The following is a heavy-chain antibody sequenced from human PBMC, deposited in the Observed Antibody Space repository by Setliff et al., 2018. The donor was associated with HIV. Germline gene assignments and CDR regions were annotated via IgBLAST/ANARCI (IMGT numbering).Heavy chain of an antibody. CDR3: VRHVSSSAVFDP. D-gene: IGHD3-10*01. CDR2: IHPRDSDT. CDR1: GYSFTSYL. Sequence: GESLKISCKGFGYSFTSYLIAWVRQTPGKGLEWMGNIHPRDSDTRYSPSFQGQVTLPVDKSISTAYLQWSSLKASDTAMYYCVRHVSSSAVFDPWGQGTLVTVSS. J-gene: IGHJ5*02. V-gene: IGHV5-51*01.